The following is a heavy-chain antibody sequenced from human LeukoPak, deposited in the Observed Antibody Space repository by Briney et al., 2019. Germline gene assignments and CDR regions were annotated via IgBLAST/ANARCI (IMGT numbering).Heavy chain of an antibody. CDR1: GNTFTGYY. D-gene: IGHD4-17*01. CDR3: AKGEIHDYGDYEGYY. V-gene: IGHV1-46*01. CDR2: INPSGGST. Sequence: ASVKVSCKASGNTFTGYYMHWVRQAPGQGLEWMGIINPSGGSTSYAQKFQGRVTMTRDTSTSTVYMELSRLRSDDTAVYYCAKGEIHDYGDYEGYYWGQGTLVTVSS. J-gene: IGHJ4*02.